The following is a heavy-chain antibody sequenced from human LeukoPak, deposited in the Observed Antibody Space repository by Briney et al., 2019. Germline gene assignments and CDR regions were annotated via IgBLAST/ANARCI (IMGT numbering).Heavy chain of an antibody. CDR2: IYPGDSDT. V-gene: IGHV5-51*01. CDR3: ARHVELDY. Sequence: GETLKISCKGSGYRFTSYWIAWVRQIPGKGLEWMGIIYPGDSDTRYSPSFQGQVTISADKSISTAYLQWSSLKASETAMYYCARHVELDYWGQGTLVTVSS. J-gene: IGHJ4*02. D-gene: IGHD1-7*01. CDR1: GYRFTSYW.